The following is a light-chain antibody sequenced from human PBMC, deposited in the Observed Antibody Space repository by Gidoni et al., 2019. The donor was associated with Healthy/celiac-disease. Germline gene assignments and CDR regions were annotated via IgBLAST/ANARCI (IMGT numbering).Light chain of an antibody. CDR1: QSISSW. V-gene: IGKV1-5*03. CDR2: TAS. Sequence: DTQMTQSPSTLSASVGDRVTITCRASQSISSWLAWYMQKPGKDPKLLISTASSVGSGVPSRFSGRGDGRELTLTISSLQTEDFVPYYCQQYNSDRYSFXEXTKLEIK. J-gene: IGKJ2*03. CDR3: QQYNSDRYS.